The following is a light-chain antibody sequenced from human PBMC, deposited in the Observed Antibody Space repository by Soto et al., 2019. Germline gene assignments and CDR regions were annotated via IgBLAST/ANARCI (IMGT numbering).Light chain of an antibody. CDR3: QLDGSSPRYT. V-gene: IGKV3-20*01. CDR2: GAS. Sequence: EIALTQSPGTLSLSPGERATLSCRASQSISNSYLAWYQQKSGQAPRLRIYGASSRATGIPDRYSGSGSGKDFTLTISRLEPEDFAVYYCQLDGSSPRYTFGQGTKLEIK. CDR1: QSISNSY. J-gene: IGKJ2*01.